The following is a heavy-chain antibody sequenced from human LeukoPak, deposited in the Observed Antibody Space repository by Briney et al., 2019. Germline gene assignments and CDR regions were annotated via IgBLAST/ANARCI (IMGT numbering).Heavy chain of an antibody. CDR2: ISWNSGSI. CDR3: AKATRGGFNDAFDI. J-gene: IGHJ3*02. V-gene: IGHV3-9*01. Sequence: GGSLRLSCAASGFTFDDYAMHWVRQAPGKGLEWVSGISWNSGSIGYADSVKGRFTISRDNAKNSLYLQMDSLRAEDTALYYCAKATRGGFNDAFDIWGQGTMVTVSS. D-gene: IGHD4-23*01. CDR1: GFTFDDYA.